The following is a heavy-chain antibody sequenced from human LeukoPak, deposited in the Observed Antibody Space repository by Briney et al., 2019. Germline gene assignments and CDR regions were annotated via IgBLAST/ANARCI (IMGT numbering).Heavy chain of an antibody. CDR3: ARSRHIVGATERSDY. J-gene: IGHJ4*02. Sequence: ASVKVSCKASGYTFTSYGISWVRQAPGQGLEWMGWISAYNGNTNYAQKLQGRVTMTTDTSTSTGYMELRSLRSDDTAVYYCARSRHIVGATERSDYWGQGTLVTVSS. CDR2: ISAYNGNT. CDR1: GYTFTSYG. V-gene: IGHV1-18*01. D-gene: IGHD1-26*01.